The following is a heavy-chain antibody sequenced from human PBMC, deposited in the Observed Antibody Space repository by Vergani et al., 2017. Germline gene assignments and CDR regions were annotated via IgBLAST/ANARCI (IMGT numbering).Heavy chain of an antibody. Sequence: QVQLVQSGAEVKKPGASVKVSCKASGYTFTNYAMHWVRQAPGQRLEWMGWVNAGNGNTKYSQKFQGRVTITRDTSASTAYMELRSLRSEDTAVFYCARTELAIERGFDYWGQGTLVTVSS. CDR1: GYTFTNYA. V-gene: IGHV1-3*01. CDR3: ARTELAIERGFDY. D-gene: IGHD1-1*01. J-gene: IGHJ4*02. CDR2: VNAGNGNT.